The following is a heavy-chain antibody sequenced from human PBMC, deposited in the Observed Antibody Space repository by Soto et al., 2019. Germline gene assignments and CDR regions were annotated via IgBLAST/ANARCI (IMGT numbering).Heavy chain of an antibody. V-gene: IGHV1-18*01. CDR1: GYTFTSYG. D-gene: IGHD3-16*01. CDR2: ISAYNGNT. J-gene: IGHJ6*03. Sequence: SVKVSCKASGYTFTSYGISWVRQAPGQGLEWMGWISAYNGNTNYAQKLQGRVTMTTDTSTSTAYMELRSLRSDDTAVYYCARGEQLGFGRAFYYYSYMDVWGKGTTVTVSS. CDR3: ARGEQLGFGRAFYYYSYMDV.